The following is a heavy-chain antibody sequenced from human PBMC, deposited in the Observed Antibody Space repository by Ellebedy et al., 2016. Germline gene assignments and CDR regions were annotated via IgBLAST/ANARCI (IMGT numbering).Heavy chain of an antibody. CDR2: INPNSGGT. J-gene: IGHJ4*02. CDR1: GYTFTSYY. CDR3: ARAPYFFWSGYYTFDY. V-gene: IGHV1-2*02. Sequence: ASVKVSXXASGYTFTSYYMHWVRQAPGQGLEWMGWINPNSGGTNYAQKFQGRVTMTRDTSISTAYMELSRLRSDDTAVYYCARAPYFFWSGYYTFDYWGQGTLVTVSS. D-gene: IGHD3-3*01.